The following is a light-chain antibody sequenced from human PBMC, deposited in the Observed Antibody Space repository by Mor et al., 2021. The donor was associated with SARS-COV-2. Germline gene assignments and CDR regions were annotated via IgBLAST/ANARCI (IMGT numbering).Light chain of an antibody. J-gene: IGLJ2*01. CDR3: SSFAGSNNYVV. CDR2: EVS. CDR1: SSDVGGYKY. V-gene: IGLV2-8*01. Sequence: TSSDVGGYKYVSWYQQHPGKAPKLMIYEVSKRPSGVPDRFSGSKSGNTASLTVSGLQAEDEADYYCSSFAGSNNYVVFGGGTKLTVL.